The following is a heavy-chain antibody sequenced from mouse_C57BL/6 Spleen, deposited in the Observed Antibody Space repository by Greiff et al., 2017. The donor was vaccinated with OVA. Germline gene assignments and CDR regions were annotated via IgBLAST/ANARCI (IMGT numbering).Heavy chain of an antibody. CDR1: GYTFTSYW. CDR2: IHPNSGST. V-gene: IGHV1-64*01. Sequence: QVQLQQPGAELVKPGASVKLSCKASGYTFTSYWMHWVKQRPGQGLEWIGMIHPNSGSTNYNEKFKSKATLTVDKSSSTAYMQLSSLTSEDSAVYYCARSRGMVTGYFDVWGTGTTVTVSS. CDR3: ARSRGMVTGYFDV. J-gene: IGHJ1*03. D-gene: IGHD2-3*01.